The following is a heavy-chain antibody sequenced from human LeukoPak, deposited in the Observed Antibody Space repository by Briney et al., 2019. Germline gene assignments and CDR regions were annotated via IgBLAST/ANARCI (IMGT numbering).Heavy chain of an antibody. CDR2: IYYSGST. CDR1: GGSISSYY. Sequence: PSETLSLTCTVSGGSISSYYWSWIRQPPGKGLEWIGYIYYSGSTNYNPSLKSRVTISVDTSKNQFSLKLSSVTAADTAVYYCARHTGDSSGWYRLFDYWGQGTLVTVSS. D-gene: IGHD6-19*01. J-gene: IGHJ4*02. CDR3: ARHTGDSSGWYRLFDY. V-gene: IGHV4-59*08.